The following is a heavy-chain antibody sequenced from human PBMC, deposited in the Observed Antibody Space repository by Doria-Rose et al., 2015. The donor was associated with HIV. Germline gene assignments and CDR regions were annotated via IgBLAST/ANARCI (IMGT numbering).Heavy chain of an antibody. Sequence: QITLKESGPVLVKPTETLTLTCTVSGVSLSSPGIGVSWIRQPPGKALEWLANVSSDDERSYKTSLKSRLTISRCTSKSQVVLTMTDMDPVDTATYYCARIKSSRWYHKYYFDFWGQGTLVIVSA. CDR3: ARIKSSRWYHKYYFDF. D-gene: IGHD6-13*01. CDR1: GVSLSSPGIG. CDR2: VSSDDER. V-gene: IGHV2-26*01. J-gene: IGHJ4*02.